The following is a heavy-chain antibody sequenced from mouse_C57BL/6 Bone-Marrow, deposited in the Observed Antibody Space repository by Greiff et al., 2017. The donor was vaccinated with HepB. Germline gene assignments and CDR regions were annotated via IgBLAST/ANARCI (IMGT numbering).Heavy chain of an antibody. CDR3: TRGTTVVAMDYFDY. D-gene: IGHD1-1*01. Sequence: QVQLQQSGAELARPGASVKLSCKASGYTFTSYGISWVKQRTGQGLEWIGEIYPRSGNTYYNEKFKGKATLTADKSSSTAYMELRSLTSEDSAVYYCTRGTTVVAMDYFDYWGQGTTLTVSS. J-gene: IGHJ2*01. CDR2: IYPRSGNT. CDR1: GYTFTSYG. V-gene: IGHV1-81*01.